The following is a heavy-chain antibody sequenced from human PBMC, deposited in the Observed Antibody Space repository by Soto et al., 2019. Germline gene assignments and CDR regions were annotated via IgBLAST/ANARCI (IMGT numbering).Heavy chain of an antibody. Sequence: QVRLVQSGAEVKKPGSSVKVSCKASGGTFSSYAISWVRQAPGQGLEWMGGIIPIFGTANYAQKFQGRVTITADESTSTAYMELSSLRSEDTAVYYCASGAGGTITMIVVVEYYFDYWGQGTLVTVSS. CDR3: ASGAGGTITMIVVVEYYFDY. V-gene: IGHV1-69*01. CDR2: IIPIFGTA. D-gene: IGHD3-22*01. CDR1: GGTFSSYA. J-gene: IGHJ4*02.